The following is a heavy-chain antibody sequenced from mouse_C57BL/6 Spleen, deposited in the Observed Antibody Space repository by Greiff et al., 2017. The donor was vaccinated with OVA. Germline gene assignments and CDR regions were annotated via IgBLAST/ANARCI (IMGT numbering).Heavy chain of an antibody. J-gene: IGHJ2*01. V-gene: IGHV5-16*01. D-gene: IGHD6-1*01. CDR1: GFTFSDYY. CDR2: INYDGSST. Sequence: EVKLMESEGGLVQPGSSMKLSCTASGFTFSDYYMAWVRQVPEKGLEWVANINYDGSSTYYLDSLKSRFIISRDNAKNILYLQMSSLKSEDTATYYCARVGDATDYFDYWGQGTTLTVSS. CDR3: ARVGDATDYFDY.